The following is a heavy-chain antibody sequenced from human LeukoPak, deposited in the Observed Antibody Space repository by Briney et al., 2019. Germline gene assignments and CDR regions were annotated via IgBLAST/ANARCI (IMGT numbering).Heavy chain of an antibody. D-gene: IGHD6-19*01. CDR3: AKSHSVAVAGTYSTYYFDS. J-gene: IGHJ4*02. V-gene: IGHV3-23*01. CDR2: ISGSGAST. Sequence: GGSLRLSCTVSGFTFSSFAMSWVRQAPGRGLEWVSSISGSGASTYYADSVKGRFTISRDNSRNTLYLQMSSLRAEDTAVYYCAKSHSVAVAGTYSTYYFDSWGQGTLVTVSS. CDR1: GFTFSSFA.